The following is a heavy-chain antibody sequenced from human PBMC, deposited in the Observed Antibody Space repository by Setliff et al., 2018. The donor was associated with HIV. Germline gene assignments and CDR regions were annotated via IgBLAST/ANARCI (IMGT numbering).Heavy chain of an antibody. Sequence: GGSLRLSCAASGFTFSSYAMSWVRQAPGKGLEWVSGISASGGSIYYADSVKGRFTISRDNSKNTLYLQMSSLRAEDTAVYYCARSGGIGNYHWDVWGKGTTVTVSS. CDR1: GFTFSSYA. CDR3: ARSGGIGNYHWDV. D-gene: IGHD3-16*01. CDR2: ISASGGSI. V-gene: IGHV3-23*01. J-gene: IGHJ6*03.